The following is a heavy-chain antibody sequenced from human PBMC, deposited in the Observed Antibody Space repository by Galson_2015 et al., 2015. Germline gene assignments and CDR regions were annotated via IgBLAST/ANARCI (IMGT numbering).Heavy chain of an antibody. CDR1: GFTFSSYA. J-gene: IGHJ6*02. CDR2: ISYDGSNK. Sequence: SLRLSCAASGFTFSSYAMHWVRQAPGKGLEWVAVISYDGSNKYYADSVKGRFTISRDNSKNTLYLQMNSLRAEDTAVYYCARVNSFRVAANDYYYYGMDVWGQGTPVTVSS. CDR3: ARVNSFRVAANDYYYYGMDV. V-gene: IGHV3-30-3*01. D-gene: IGHD2-15*01.